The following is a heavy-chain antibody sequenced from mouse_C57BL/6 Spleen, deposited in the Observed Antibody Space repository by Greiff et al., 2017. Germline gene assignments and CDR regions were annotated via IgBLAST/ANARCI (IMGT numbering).Heavy chain of an antibody. CDR2: IWRGGST. Sequence: VQLQQSGPGLVQPSQSLSITCTVSGFSLTSYGVHWVRQSPGKGLEWLGVIWRGGSTDYNAAFISRLSISKDNSKSQVFFKMNSLQADDTAIYYCASYDYDDGDAMDYWGQGTSVTVSS. V-gene: IGHV2-2*01. CDR3: ASYDYDDGDAMDY. D-gene: IGHD2-4*01. J-gene: IGHJ4*01. CDR1: GFSLTSYG.